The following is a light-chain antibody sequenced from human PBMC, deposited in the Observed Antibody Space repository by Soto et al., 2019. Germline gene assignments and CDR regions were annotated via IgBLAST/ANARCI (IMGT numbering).Light chain of an antibody. CDR2: ETS. J-gene: IGKJ4*01. Sequence: EIVLTQSPATLSLSPGERATLSCRASQSVSSYVAWYQQKPGQAPRLLIYETSNRATGIPARFSGSGSGTDFTLTISSLEPEDXXLYXXXXRXXGPPLIFGGGTKVEIK. CDR1: QSVSSY. CDR3: XXRXXGPPLI. V-gene: IGKV3-11*01.